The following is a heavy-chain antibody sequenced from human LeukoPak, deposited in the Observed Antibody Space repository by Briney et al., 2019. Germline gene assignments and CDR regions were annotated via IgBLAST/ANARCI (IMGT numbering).Heavy chain of an antibody. D-gene: IGHD3-10*01. Sequence: PGGSLRLSCAASGFTFSSYAMTWVRQAPGKGLEWVSAISGSGDSTYYADSVKGRFTISRDNSKNTLYLQMNSLRADDTAVYYCAQASFFGSGSYSNPCDYWGQGTLVTVSS. CDR1: GFTFSSYA. CDR3: AQASFFGSGSYSNPCDY. V-gene: IGHV3-23*01. J-gene: IGHJ4*02. CDR2: ISGSGDST.